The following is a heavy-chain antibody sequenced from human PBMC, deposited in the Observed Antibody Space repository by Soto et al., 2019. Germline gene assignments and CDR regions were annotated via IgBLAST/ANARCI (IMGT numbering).Heavy chain of an antibody. Sequence: GGSLRLSCAASGFTFNRHGIHWVRQAPGKGLEWVAGITYDGSNKFYADSVKGRFSISRDNSKNTLYLQMNSLSAEETAVYFCANGRGMAVTGTSNVREPESPFDYWGQGTLVTVSS. J-gene: IGHJ4*02. D-gene: IGHD1-1*01. V-gene: IGHV3-30*18. CDR2: ITYDGSNK. CDR3: ANGRGMAVTGTSNVREPESPFDY. CDR1: GFTFNRHG.